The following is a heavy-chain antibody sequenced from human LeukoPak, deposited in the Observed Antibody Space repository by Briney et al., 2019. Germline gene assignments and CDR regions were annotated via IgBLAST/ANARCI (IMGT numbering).Heavy chain of an antibody. V-gene: IGHV3-74*01. CDR2: INSDGSST. Sequence: PGGSLRLSCVASGFTFSSYWMHWVRQAPGKGLVWVSHINSDGSSTNYADSVKGRFTISRDNAKNSLYLQMNSQRAEDTAVYYCARDFYSSSWYVQAYYYYYYMDVWGKGTTVTVSS. J-gene: IGHJ6*03. CDR3: ARDFYSSSWYVQAYYYYYYMDV. D-gene: IGHD6-13*01. CDR1: GFTFSSYW.